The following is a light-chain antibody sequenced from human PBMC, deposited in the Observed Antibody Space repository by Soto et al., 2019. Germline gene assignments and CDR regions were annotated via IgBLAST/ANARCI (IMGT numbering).Light chain of an antibody. V-gene: IGLV2-14*01. Sequence: QSVLTQPASVSGSPGQSITISCTGTSRDVGGYKYISWYQHHSGKAPKLMIFEVSNRPSGVSHRFSGSKSGNTASLSISGLQAEDEADYYCSSYTINTWVFGGGTKLTVL. CDR1: SRDVGGYKY. CDR2: EVS. CDR3: SSYTINTWV. J-gene: IGLJ3*02.